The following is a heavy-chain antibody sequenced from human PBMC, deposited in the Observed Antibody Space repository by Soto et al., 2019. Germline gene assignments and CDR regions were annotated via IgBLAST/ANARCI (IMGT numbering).Heavy chain of an antibody. CDR1: GYTLTRFY. J-gene: IGHJ4*02. Sequence: QVQLVQSGAEVRKPGASVRLSCKASGYTLTRFYLHWVRQAPGQGLEWMGWISAYNVNTNYGQKFQGRVTMTTDTSTSTAYMELRSLRSDDTAVYYCARVFGSGTQSAFFFDYWGQGTLVTVSS. CDR2: ISAYNVNT. D-gene: IGHD3-10*01. CDR3: ARVFGSGTQSAFFFDY. V-gene: IGHV1-18*04.